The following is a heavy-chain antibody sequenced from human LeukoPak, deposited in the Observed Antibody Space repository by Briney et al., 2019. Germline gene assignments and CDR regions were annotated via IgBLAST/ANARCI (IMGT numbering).Heavy chain of an antibody. CDR2: IYYSGST. D-gene: IGHD1-26*01. CDR3: ARGDWLLDY. CDR1: GGSISSYY. J-gene: IGHJ4*02. V-gene: IGHV4-59*01. Sequence: SETLSLTCTVSGGSISSYYWSWIRQPPGKGLEWIGYIYYSGSTNYNPSLKSRVTISVDTSKNQFSLKLSSVTAADTAVYYCARGDWLLDYWGQGTLVTVSS.